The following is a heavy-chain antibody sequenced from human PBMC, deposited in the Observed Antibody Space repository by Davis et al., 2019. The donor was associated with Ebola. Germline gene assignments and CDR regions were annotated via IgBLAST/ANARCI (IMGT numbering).Heavy chain of an antibody. CDR1: GYSISSGYY. V-gene: IGHV4-38-2*02. J-gene: IGHJ6*02. D-gene: IGHD5-18*01. Sequence: PSETLSLTCPVSGYSISSGYYWGWIRQPPGKGLEWIASIYHSGSTYYNPSLKSRVTISVDTSKNKFSLKVNSVTAADTAVYYCARANTAVVTVYHYGLDVWSQGTTVTVS. CDR2: IYHSGST. CDR3: ARANTAVVTVYHYGLDV.